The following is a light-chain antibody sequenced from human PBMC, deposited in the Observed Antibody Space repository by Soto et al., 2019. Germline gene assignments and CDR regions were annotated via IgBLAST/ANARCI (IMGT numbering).Light chain of an antibody. J-gene: IGLJ1*01. Sequence: QSALTQPPSASGTPGQRVTISCSGSSSNIGSNTVNWYQQLPGTAPKLLLYSNNQRPSGVPDRFSGSKSGTSASLAISGLQSEDEADYYCAAWDDSLNGPVFGTGTKVTVL. CDR1: SSNIGSNT. V-gene: IGLV1-44*01. CDR3: AAWDDSLNGPV. CDR2: SNN.